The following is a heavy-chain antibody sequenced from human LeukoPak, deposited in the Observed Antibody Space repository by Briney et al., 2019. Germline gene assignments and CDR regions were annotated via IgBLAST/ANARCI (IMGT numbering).Heavy chain of an antibody. CDR1: GDTFTSYD. D-gene: IGHD1-26*01. Sequence: GASVKVSCKASGDTFTSYDINWVRQATGQGLEWMGWMNPNSGNTGYAQKFQGRVTMTRNTSISTAYMELSSLRSEDTAVYYCARVSGSYYYYYYGMDVWGQGTTVTVSS. V-gene: IGHV1-8*01. J-gene: IGHJ6*02. CDR3: ARVSGSYYYYYYGMDV. CDR2: MNPNSGNT.